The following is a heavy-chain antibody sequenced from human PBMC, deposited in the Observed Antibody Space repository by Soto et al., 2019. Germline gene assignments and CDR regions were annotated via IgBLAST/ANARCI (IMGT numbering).Heavy chain of an antibody. D-gene: IGHD3-22*01. CDR1: GGSISSSSYY. V-gene: IGHV4-39*01. J-gene: IGHJ3*02. Sequence: QLQLQESGPGLVKPSETLSLTCTVSGGSISSSSYYWGWIRQPPGKGLEWIGSIYYSGSTYYNPSLKSRVTISVDTSKNQFSLKLSSVTAADTAVYYCARWRINNYYSYAFDIWGQGTMVTVSS. CDR2: IYYSGST. CDR3: ARWRINNYYSYAFDI.